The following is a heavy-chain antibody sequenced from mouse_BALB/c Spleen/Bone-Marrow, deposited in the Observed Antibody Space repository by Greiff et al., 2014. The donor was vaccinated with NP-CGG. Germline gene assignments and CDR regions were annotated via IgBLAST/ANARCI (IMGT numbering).Heavy chain of an antibody. D-gene: IGHD3-3*01. Sequence: QVHVKQSGAELVRPGTSVKVSCKASGYAFTNYLIEWVKQRPGQGLEWIGMINPGSGGTNYNEKFKGKATLTADKSSSTAYMQLSSLTSDDSAVYFCARRDCSYFDYWGQGTTLTVSS. CDR2: INPGSGGT. CDR1: GYAFTNYL. V-gene: IGHV1-54*01. J-gene: IGHJ2*01. CDR3: ARRDCSYFDY.